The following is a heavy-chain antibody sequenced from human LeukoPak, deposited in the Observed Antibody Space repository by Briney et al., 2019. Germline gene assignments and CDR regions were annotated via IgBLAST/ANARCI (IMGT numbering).Heavy chain of an antibody. CDR1: GFTFNTYS. CDR3: ARAMAAKDGSGRSGGGLDY. D-gene: IGHD3-10*01. V-gene: IGHV3-21*01. Sequence: GGSLRLSCAASGFTFNTYSLNWVRQAPGKGLEWVSSVSSSSSYIYYADSVKGRFTIFRDDAKNSLYLQMNSLRAEDTAVYSCARAMAAKDGSGRSGGGLDYWGQGTLVTVSS. J-gene: IGHJ4*02. CDR2: VSSSSSYI.